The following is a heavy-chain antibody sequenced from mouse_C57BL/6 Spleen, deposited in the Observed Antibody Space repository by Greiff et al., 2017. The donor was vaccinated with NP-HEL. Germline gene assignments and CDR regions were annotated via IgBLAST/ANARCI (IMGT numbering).Heavy chain of an antibody. CDR2: IRSKSNNYAT. V-gene: IGHV10-1*01. J-gene: IGHJ3*01. Sequence: EVQLVESGGGLVQPKGSLKLSCAASGFSFNTYAMNWVRQAPGKGLEWVARIRSKSNNYATYYADSVKDRFTISRDDSESMLYLQMNNLKTEDTAMYYCVRPYYSNYGPFAYWGQGTLVTVSA. CDR3: VRPYYSNYGPFAY. D-gene: IGHD2-5*01. CDR1: GFSFNTYA.